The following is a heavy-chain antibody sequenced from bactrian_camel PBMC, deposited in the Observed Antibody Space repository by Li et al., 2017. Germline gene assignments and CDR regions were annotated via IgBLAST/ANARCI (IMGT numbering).Heavy chain of an antibody. V-gene: IGHV3S1*01. CDR1: YTYRGSC. CDR3: VILVAASY. CDR2: INSSGGRT. D-gene: IGHD1*01. J-gene: IGHJ4*01. Sequence: HVQLVESGGGSVQAGGSLRLSCRYTYRGSCMGWFRLSPGKGREGVASINSSGGRTYYADSVKGRFAISRDNAKRTVYLQMRSLRTEDTALYYCVILVAASYWGPGTQVTVS.